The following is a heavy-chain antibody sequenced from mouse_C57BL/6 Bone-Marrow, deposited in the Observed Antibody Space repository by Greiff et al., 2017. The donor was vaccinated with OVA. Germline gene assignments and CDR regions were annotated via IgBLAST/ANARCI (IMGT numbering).Heavy chain of an antibody. CDR2: IHPNSGRT. D-gene: IGHD2-2*01. CDR3: ARRMVTTTGFAY. CDR1: GYTFTSYW. J-gene: IGHJ3*01. Sequence: QVQLQQPGAELVKPGASVKLSCKASGYTFTSYWMHWVKQRPGQGLEWIGMIHPNSGRTNYNEKFKSKATLTVDKSSSTAYMQLSSLTSADSAVYVGARRMVTTTGFAYWGQGTLVTVSA. V-gene: IGHV1-64*01.